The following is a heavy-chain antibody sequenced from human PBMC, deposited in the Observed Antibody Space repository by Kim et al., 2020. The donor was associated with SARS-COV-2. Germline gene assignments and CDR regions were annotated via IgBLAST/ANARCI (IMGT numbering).Heavy chain of an antibody. J-gene: IGHJ4*02. CDR1: GFTFSSYS. V-gene: IGHV3-21*01. Sequence: GGSLRLSCAASGFTFSSYSMNWVRQAPGKGLEWVSSISSSSSYIYYADSVKGRFTISRDNAKNSLYLQMNSLRAEDTAVYYCARDLAGWGRDFDYWGQGTLVTVSS. CDR3: ARDLAGWGRDFDY. CDR2: ISSSSSYI. D-gene: IGHD7-27*01.